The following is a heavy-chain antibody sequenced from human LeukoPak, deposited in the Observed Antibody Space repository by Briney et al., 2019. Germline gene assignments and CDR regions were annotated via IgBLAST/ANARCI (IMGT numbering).Heavy chain of an antibody. Sequence: GGSLRLSCAASGFAVSDNYMSWVRQAPGKGLEWVSVMYSGGDTYYANSVKGRFTFSRDISKNTLYLQMNGLRTEDTAMYYCARDAPQVPAAGVLASWGQGTLVTVSS. CDR3: ARDAPQVPAAGVLAS. V-gene: IGHV3-53*01. J-gene: IGHJ5*02. CDR1: GFAVSDNY. D-gene: IGHD6-13*01. CDR2: MYSGGDT.